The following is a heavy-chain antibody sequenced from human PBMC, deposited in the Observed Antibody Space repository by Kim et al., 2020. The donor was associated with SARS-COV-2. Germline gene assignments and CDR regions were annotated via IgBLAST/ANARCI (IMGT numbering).Heavy chain of an antibody. CDR2: ISCSGSTL. J-gene: IGHJ6*02. V-gene: IGHV3-48*03. Sequence: GGSLRLSCAASGFTFSSYEMNWVRQAPGKGLEWVSYISCSGSTLYYADPVKGRFTISRDNAKNSLYLQMNSLRAEDTAVYYCASSMLVVAALYYYYYGMDVWGQVTTVTVSS. D-gene: IGHD2-15*01. CDR1: GFTFSSYE. CDR3: ASSMLVVAALYYYYYGMDV.